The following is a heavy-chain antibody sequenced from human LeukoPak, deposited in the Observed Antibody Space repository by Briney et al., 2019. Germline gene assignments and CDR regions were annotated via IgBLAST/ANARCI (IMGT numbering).Heavy chain of an antibody. CDR2: IYYSGST. J-gene: IGHJ4*02. V-gene: IGHV4-59*08. CDR1: GGSISSYY. D-gene: IGHD2-15*01. Sequence: SETLSLTCTVSGGSISSYYWSWIRQPPGKGLEWIGYIYYSGSTNYNPSLKSRVTISVDTSKNQFSLKLSSVTAADTAVCYCARQGCSGGSCYSWGQGTLVTVSS. CDR3: ARQGCSGGSCYS.